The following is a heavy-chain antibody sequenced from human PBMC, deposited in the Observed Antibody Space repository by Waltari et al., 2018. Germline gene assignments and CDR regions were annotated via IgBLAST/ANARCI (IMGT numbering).Heavy chain of an antibody. CDR3: ARRYCGGDCARWKYGMDV. D-gene: IGHD2-21*01. V-gene: IGHV1-69*08. J-gene: IGHJ6*02. CDR1: GGTFSRYA. Sequence: QVQLVQSGAEVKKPGSSVKVSCKASGGTFSRYAISWVRQAPGTGLEWMGRIIPIFGTANYAQKFQGRVTITADKSTSTAYMELSSLRSEDTAVYYCARRYCGGDCARWKYGMDVWGQGTTVTVSS. CDR2: IIPIFGTA.